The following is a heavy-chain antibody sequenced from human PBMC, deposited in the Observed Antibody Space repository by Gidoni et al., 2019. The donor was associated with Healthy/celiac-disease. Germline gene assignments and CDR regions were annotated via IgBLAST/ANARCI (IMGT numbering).Heavy chain of an antibody. Sequence: QVQLVESGGGVVQPGRSLRLSCAASGFTFSSYGMHWVRQAPGKGLEWVAVISYDGSNKYYADSVKGRFTISRDNSKNTLYLQMNSLRAEDTAVYYCAKGDDILTGYTSYYYYGMDVWGQGTTVTVSS. D-gene: IGHD3-9*01. CDR3: AKGDDILTGYTSYYYYGMDV. V-gene: IGHV3-30*18. J-gene: IGHJ6*02. CDR2: ISYDGSNK. CDR1: GFTFSSYG.